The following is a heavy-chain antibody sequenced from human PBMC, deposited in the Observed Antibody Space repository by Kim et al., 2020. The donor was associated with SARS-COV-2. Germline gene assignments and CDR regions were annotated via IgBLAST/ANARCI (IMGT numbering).Heavy chain of an antibody. D-gene: IGHD3-22*01. J-gene: IGHJ4*02. CDR3: ARGEHYYDSSGYYFLNYFDY. CDR1: GGTFSSYA. V-gene: IGHV1-69*13. Sequence: SVKVSCKAYGGTFSSYAISWVRQAPGQGLEWMGGIIPIFGTANYAQKFQGRVTITADESTSTAYMELSSLRSEDTAVYYCARGEHYYDSSGYYFLNYFDYWGQGTLVTVSS. CDR2: IIPIFGTA.